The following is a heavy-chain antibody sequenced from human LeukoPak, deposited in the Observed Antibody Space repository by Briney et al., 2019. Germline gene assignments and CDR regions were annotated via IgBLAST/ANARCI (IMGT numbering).Heavy chain of an antibody. CDR1: GDSVSRSDSY. D-gene: IGHD3-22*01. V-gene: IGHV4-39*01. CDR3: ARRRYYDGSGYLE. CDR2: IYYSGRT. J-gene: IGHJ1*01. Sequence: NPSETLSPTCSVSGDSVSRSDSYWDWIRQPPGKGLQWIGTIYYSGRTYYSPSLKSRVTMSVDTSNNQFSLNLRSVTAADTAVYYCARRRYYDGSGYLEWGQGTLLSVSS.